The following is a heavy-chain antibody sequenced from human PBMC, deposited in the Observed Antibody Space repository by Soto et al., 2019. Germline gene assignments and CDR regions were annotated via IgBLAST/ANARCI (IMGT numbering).Heavy chain of an antibody. CDR3: ARLAALRYYDSSGYFRYFDL. CDR1: GGSISSYY. Sequence: QVQLQESGPGLVKPSETLSLTCTVSGGSISSYYWSWIRQPPGKGLEWTGYIYYSGTTNYNPSLKIRVPIPVATSKNAFSLPLSSVPAADTAVYYCARLAALRYYDSSGYFRYFDLWGRGTLVTVSS. V-gene: IGHV4-59*01. CDR2: IYYSGTT. J-gene: IGHJ2*01. D-gene: IGHD3-22*01.